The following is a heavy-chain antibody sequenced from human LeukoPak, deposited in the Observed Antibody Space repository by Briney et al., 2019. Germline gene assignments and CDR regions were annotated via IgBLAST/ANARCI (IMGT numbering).Heavy chain of an antibody. J-gene: IGHJ4*02. Sequence: SETLSLTCTVSGGSISSSSYYWGWIRQPPGKGLEWIGSIYYSGSTYYNPSLKSRVTISVDTSKNQFSLKLSSVTAAVTAVYYCARSYGSGSYYNSMDYWGQGTLVTVSS. CDR3: ARSYGSGSYYNSMDY. CDR1: GGSISSSSYY. CDR2: IYYSGST. V-gene: IGHV4-39*07. D-gene: IGHD3-10*01.